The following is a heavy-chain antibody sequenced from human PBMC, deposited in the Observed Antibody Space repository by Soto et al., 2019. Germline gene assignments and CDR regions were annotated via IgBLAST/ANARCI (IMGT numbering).Heavy chain of an antibody. D-gene: IGHD2-15*01. Sequence: ASVKVSCKASGYTFTNSDINWVRQAPGQGLEWMGWMNPDSGHAAYAQKFQGRVTLTTSTSTSTVYMEMRSLGSEDTAVYYCARRPHCSGGICYYGLDNWGQGTLVTAPQ. CDR3: ARRPHCSGGICYYGLDN. V-gene: IGHV1-8*01. J-gene: IGHJ4*02. CDR2: MNPDSGHA. CDR1: GYTFTNSD.